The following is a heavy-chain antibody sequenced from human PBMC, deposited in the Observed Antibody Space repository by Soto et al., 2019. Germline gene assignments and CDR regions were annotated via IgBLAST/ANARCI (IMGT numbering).Heavy chain of an antibody. CDR2: IIPIFGTP. D-gene: IGHD1-7*01. CDR3: ARPELELAAYCYYALDV. Sequence: GPSVKISFKASGGTFSSSAISCVLQFPGEGLEWVGGIIPIFGTPNYAQKFQGRGTITADKSTSTADMELTRLRFEDTAAYYCARPELELAAYCYYALDVWGKGSTVTVSS. J-gene: IGHJ6*04. V-gene: IGHV1-69*06. CDR1: GGTFSSSA.